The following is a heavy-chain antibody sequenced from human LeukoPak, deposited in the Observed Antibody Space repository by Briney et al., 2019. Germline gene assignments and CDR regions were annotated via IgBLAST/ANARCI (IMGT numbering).Heavy chain of an antibody. J-gene: IGHJ4*02. CDR3: AKGGWLEY. V-gene: IGHV3-23*01. CDR2: ISGSGGNT. D-gene: IGHD5-24*01. CDR1: GFTFINYG. Sequence: GASLRLSCEASGFTFINYGVSWVRQAPGKGLEWVSGISGSGGNTYYADSVKGRFTISRDDSKNTLYLQMNSLRAEDTAVYYCAKGGWLEYWGQGTLVTVSS.